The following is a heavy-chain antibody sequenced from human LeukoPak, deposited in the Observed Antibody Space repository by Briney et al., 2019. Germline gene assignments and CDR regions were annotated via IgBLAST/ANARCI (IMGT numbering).Heavy chain of an antibody. CDR3: ASRSGSFSFDY. J-gene: IGHJ4*02. V-gene: IGHV4-38-2*02. CDR2: IYHSGST. CDR1: GYSISSGYY. Sequence: SETLSLTCTVSGYSISSGYYWGWIRQPPGKGLEWIGSIYHSGSTYYNPSLKSRVTISVDTSKNQFSLKLSSVTAADTAVYYCASRSGSFSFDYWGQGTLVTVSS. D-gene: IGHD1-26*01.